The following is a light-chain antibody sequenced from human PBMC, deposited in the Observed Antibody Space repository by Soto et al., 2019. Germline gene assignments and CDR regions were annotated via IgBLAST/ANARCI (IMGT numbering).Light chain of an antibody. J-gene: IGKJ1*01. CDR2: AAS. CDR3: LLDFGSPWA. CDR1: QAISSA. Sequence: AIQLTQSPASLSASVGDRVTITCRASQAISSALGWYQQKPGKVPKLLIYAASTLPSGVPSRFSGSGSGTDFTLTISRLQPEDFATYYCLLDFGSPWAFGQGTKVDIK. V-gene: IGKV1-6*01.